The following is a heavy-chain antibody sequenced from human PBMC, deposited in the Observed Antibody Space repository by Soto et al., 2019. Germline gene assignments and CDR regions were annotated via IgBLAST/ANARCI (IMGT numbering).Heavy chain of an antibody. CDR1: GFTFSSYS. J-gene: IGHJ6*03. D-gene: IGHD2-2*01. V-gene: IGHV3-21*01. CDR2: ISSSSSYI. CDR3: ACPEYCSSTSCSYYYYMDV. Sequence: EVQLVESGGGLVKPGGSLRLSCAASGFTFSSYSMNWVRQAPGKGLEWVSSISSSSSYIYYADSVKGRFTISRDNANNSLYLQMNSLRAEDTAVYYCACPEYCSSTSCSYYYYMDVWGKATTVTVSS.